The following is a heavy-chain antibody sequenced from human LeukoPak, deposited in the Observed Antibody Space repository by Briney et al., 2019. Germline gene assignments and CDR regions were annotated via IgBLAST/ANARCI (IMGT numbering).Heavy chain of an antibody. J-gene: IGHJ6*02. CDR1: GDSVSSNSAA. CDR2: TYYRSKWYN. CDR3: ARLGGIYCSSTSCYLDV. V-gene: IGHV6-1*01. D-gene: IGHD2-2*01. Sequence: SQTLSLTCAISGDSVSSNSAAWNWIRQSPSRGLEWLGRTYYRSKWYNDYAVSVKSRITINPDTSKNQFSLKLSSVTAADTAVYYCARLGGIYCSSTSCYLDVWGQGTTVTVSS.